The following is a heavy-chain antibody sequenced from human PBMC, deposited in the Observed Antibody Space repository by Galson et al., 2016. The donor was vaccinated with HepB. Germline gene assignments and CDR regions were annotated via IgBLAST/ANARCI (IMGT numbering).Heavy chain of an antibody. Sequence: SLRPSCAASGFTFSTYALNWVRQAPGKGLEWVSAISDSGGSTYYADSVKGRFTISRDKSKNTLYLQMNSLRAEDTAVYYCAKEDGGFNFDPWGQGTLVTVSS. J-gene: IGHJ5*02. CDR3: AKEDGGFNFDP. CDR2: ISDSGGST. D-gene: IGHD2-15*01. V-gene: IGHV3-23*01. CDR1: GFTFSTYA.